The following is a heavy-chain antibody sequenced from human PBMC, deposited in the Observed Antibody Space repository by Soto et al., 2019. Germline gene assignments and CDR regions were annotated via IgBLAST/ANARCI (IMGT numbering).Heavy chain of an antibody. V-gene: IGHV2-5*01. CDR1: GFSLSTSGVG. Sequence: SGPTLVKPTQTLTLTCTFSGFSLSTSGVGVGWIRQPPGKALEWLALIYWNDDKRYSPSLKSRLTITKDTSKNQVVLTMTNMDPVDTATYYCAHRASSGYLPPRRFYYFDYWGQGTLVTVSS. CDR2: IYWNDDK. D-gene: IGHD3-22*01. CDR3: AHRASSGYLPPRRFYYFDY. J-gene: IGHJ4*02.